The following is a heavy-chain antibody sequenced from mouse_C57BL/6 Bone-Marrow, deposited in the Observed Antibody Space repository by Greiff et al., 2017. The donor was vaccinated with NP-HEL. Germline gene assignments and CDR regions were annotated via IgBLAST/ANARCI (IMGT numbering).Heavy chain of an antibody. J-gene: IGHJ4*01. D-gene: IGHD2-3*01. CDR2: IDPENGDT. Sequence: EVKVVESGAELVRPGASVKLSCTASGFNIKDDYMHWVKQRPEQGLEWIGWIDPENGDTEYASKFQGKATITADTSSNTAYLQLSSLTSEDTAVYYCTTFYGYYHYAMDYWGQGTSVTVSS. CDR3: TTFYGYYHYAMDY. CDR1: GFNIKDDY. V-gene: IGHV14-4*01.